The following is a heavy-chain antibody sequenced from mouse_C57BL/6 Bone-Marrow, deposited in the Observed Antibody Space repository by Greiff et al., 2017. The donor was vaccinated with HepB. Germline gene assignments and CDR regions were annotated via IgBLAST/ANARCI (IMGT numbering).Heavy chain of an antibody. Sequence: VQLKQSGPELVKPGASVKIPCKASGYTFTDYNMDWVKQSHGKSLEWIGDINPNNGGTIYNQKFKGKATLTVDKSSSTAYMELRSLTSEDTAVYYCARWLYGKRAMDYWGQGTSVTVSS. CDR3: ARWLYGKRAMDY. CDR1: GYTFTDYN. J-gene: IGHJ4*01. D-gene: IGHD2-1*01. V-gene: IGHV1-18*01. CDR2: INPNNGGT.